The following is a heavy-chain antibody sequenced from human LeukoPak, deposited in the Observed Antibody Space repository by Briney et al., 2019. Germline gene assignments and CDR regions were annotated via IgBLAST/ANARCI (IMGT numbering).Heavy chain of an antibody. J-gene: IGHJ3*02. Sequence: TSDTLSLTCAVSGYSISSGYYWGWLRQPPGKGLEGIGSIYHSGSTYYNPSLKSGVTISVDTSKNQFSLRLRSVTAADTAVYYCVRDGIIVGATGAFDIWGQGTMVTVSS. D-gene: IGHD1-26*01. CDR3: VRDGIIVGATGAFDI. V-gene: IGHV4-38-2*02. CDR1: GYSISSGYY. CDR2: IYHSGST.